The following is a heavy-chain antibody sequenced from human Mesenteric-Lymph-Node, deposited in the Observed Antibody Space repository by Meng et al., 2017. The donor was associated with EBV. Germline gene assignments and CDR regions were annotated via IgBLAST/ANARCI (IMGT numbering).Heavy chain of an antibody. CDR3: ARSFNGDWPFFDL. D-gene: IGHD4-17*01. J-gene: IGHJ2*01. Sequence: QVHPQGAGPGLVEPAQPLSLTCAVSGDSVSNGDYSWSWIRQPSGKGLEWIGHIYHSGPSYYNPSLRSRVSISLDRAKNEFSLMLNSVTAADTAFYYCARSFNGDWPFFDLWGRGTLVTVSS. V-gene: IGHV4-30-2*01. CDR1: GDSVSNGDYS. CDR2: IYHSGPS.